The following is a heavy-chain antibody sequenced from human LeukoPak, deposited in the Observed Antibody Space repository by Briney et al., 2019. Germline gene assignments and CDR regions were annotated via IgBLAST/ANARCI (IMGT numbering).Heavy chain of an antibody. V-gene: IGHV1-46*01. CDR3: ARAKGYCSGGSCYQVYNWFDP. D-gene: IGHD2-15*01. Sequence: ASVKVSCKASGYTFTSYYMHWVRQAPGQGLEWMGIINPSGGSTSYAQKFRGRVTMTRDTSTSTVYMELSSLRSEDTAVYYCARAKGYCSGGSCYQVYNWFDPWGQGTLVTVSS. CDR2: INPSGGST. J-gene: IGHJ5*02. CDR1: GYTFTSYY.